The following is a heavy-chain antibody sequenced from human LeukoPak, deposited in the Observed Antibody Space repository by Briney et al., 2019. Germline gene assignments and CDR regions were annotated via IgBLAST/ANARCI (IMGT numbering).Heavy chain of an antibody. Sequence: GSEKYSVDSVKGRFTISRDNAKNSLFLQMNSLRAEDTAVYYCARDDCSSTSCYSHNFDYWGQGTLVTVSS. CDR3: ARDDCSSTSCYSHNFDY. J-gene: IGHJ4*02. CDR2: GSEK. D-gene: IGHD2-2*01. V-gene: IGHV3-7*01.